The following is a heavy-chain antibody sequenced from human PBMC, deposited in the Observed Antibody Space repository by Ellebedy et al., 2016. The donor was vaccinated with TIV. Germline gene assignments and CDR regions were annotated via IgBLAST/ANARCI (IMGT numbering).Heavy chain of an antibody. J-gene: IGHJ4*02. CDR2: ITHSGST. CDR1: GGSFSGYY. CDR3: ARGLARDY. V-gene: IGHV4-34*01. Sequence: MPSETLPLTCAVYGGSFSGYYWSWTRQPPGKGLEWIGEITHSGSTNYNPSLKSRVTISVDTSKNQFSLNLSSVTAADTAVYYCARGLARDYWGQGTLVTVSS.